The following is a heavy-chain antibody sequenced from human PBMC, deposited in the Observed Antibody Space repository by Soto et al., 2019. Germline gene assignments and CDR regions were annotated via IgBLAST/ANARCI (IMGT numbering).Heavy chain of an antibody. CDR2: IWYDGSNK. V-gene: IGHV3-33*01. Sequence: QVQLVESGGGVVQPGMSLRLSCAASGFTFSSYGMHWVRQAPVKGLEWVAVIWYDGSNKYYADSVKGRFTISRDNSKNTLYLQINSLRAEDTAVYYCERDRDSSGFDYWGQGTLVTVSS. D-gene: IGHD6-19*01. J-gene: IGHJ4*02. CDR1: GFTFSSYG. CDR3: ERDRDSSGFDY.